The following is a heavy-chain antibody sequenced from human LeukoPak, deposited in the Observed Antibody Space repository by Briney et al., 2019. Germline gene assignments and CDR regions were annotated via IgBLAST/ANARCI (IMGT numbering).Heavy chain of an antibody. V-gene: IGHV3-11*04. CDR1: GFTFSDYY. CDR2: ISSSGSTI. Sequence: GGSLRLSCAASGFTFSDYYMSWIRQAPGKGLEWVSYISSSGSTIYYADSVKGRFTISRDNAKNSLYLQMNSLRAEDTAVYYCAREGWELLSYYYYMDVWGKGTTVTVSS. J-gene: IGHJ6*03. CDR3: AREGWELLSYYYYMDV. D-gene: IGHD1-26*01.